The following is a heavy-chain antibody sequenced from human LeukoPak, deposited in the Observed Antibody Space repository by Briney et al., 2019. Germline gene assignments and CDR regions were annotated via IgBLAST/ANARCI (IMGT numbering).Heavy chain of an antibody. V-gene: IGHV1-69*05. D-gene: IGHD1-26*01. CDR2: IIPIFGTA. CDR1: GGTFSSYA. J-gene: IGHJ6*03. Sequence: SVKVSCKASGGTFSSYAISWVRQAPGQGLEWMGGIIPIFGTANYAQKFQGRVTITTDEFTSTAYMELSSLRSEDTAVYYCARVMREEPTSDPYYYYMDVWGKGTTVTVSS. CDR3: ARVMREEPTSDPYYYYMDV.